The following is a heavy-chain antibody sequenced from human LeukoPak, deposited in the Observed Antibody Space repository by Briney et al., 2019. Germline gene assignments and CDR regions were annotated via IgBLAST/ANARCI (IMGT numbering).Heavy chain of an antibody. D-gene: IGHD6-13*01. CDR3: ARDSGWFRFDY. V-gene: IGHV3-7*03. Sequence: PGGSLRLSCAASGFTYSTSWMTWVRQAPGKGLAWVANIKQDGSDKYYVDSVKGRFTISRDNAKNSLYLQMNSLRAEDTAVYYCARDSGWFRFDYWGQGTLVTVSS. CDR1: GFTYSTSW. J-gene: IGHJ4*02. CDR2: IKQDGSDK.